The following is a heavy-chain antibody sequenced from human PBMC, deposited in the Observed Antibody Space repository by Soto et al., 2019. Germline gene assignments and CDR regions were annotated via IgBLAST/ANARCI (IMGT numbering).Heavy chain of an antibody. D-gene: IGHD4-17*01. J-gene: IGHJ5*02. V-gene: IGHV2-5*02. Sequence: SGPTPVNPTQTLTLTCTFSGFSLSTSEVGVGWIRQPPGKALEWLALIYWDDDKRYSPSLKSRLTITKDTSKNQVVLTMTNMDPVDTATYYCAHRLHTVTTYLANWFDPWGQGTLVTVSS. CDR1: GFSLSTSEVG. CDR2: IYWDDDK. CDR3: AHRLHTVTTYLANWFDP.